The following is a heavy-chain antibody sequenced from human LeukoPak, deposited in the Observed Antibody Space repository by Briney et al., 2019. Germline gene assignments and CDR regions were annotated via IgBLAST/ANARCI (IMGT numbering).Heavy chain of an antibody. CDR3: AKDASPYY. J-gene: IGHJ4*02. Sequence: GGSLRLSCAASGFTFSSFAMTWIRQAPGKGLEWVSGISGSGGNTYYADSVKGRCTISRDNSKNTLYLQMNSLRAEDTAVYYCAKDASPYYWGQGTLVTVSS. CDR2: ISGSGGNT. V-gene: IGHV3-23*01. CDR1: GFTFSSFA.